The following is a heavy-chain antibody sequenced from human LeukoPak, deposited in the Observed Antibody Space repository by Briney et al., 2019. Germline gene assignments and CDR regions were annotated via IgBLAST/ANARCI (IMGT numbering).Heavy chain of an antibody. V-gene: IGHV3-73*01. D-gene: IGHD4-17*01. CDR1: GFTFSGSA. J-gene: IGHJ2*01. CDR2: IRSKPNRYAP. CDR3: TTLKTSATVATEWYFDL. Sequence: GGSLRLSCAASGFTFSGSAMFWVRQTSGKGLEWVGRIRSKPNRYAPAYAASVKGRFTISRDDSKNTAYLQMYSLKTEDTAVYYCTTLKTSATVATEWYFDLWGRGTLVTVSS.